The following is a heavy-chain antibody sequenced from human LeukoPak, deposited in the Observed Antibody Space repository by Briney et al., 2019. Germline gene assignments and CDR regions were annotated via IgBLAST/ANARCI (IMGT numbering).Heavy chain of an antibody. V-gene: IGHV3-15*01. CDR2: LKSKRDGGTT. J-gene: IGHJ4*02. D-gene: IGHD1-26*01. CDR3: TTGSVGATHDGY. CDR1: GFSFSRAW. Sequence: GGSLRLSCAASGFSFSRAWMNWVRQAPGKGLGWVGRLKSKRDGGTTDYAEPVKGRFTISRDDSKNTLYLQMNNLKTEDTAVYYCTTGSVGATHDGYWGQGTLVTVSS.